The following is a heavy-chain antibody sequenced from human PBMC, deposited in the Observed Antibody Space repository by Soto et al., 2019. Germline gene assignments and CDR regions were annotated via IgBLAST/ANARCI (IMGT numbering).Heavy chain of an antibody. D-gene: IGHD2-2*01. CDR1: AGTFSSYA. J-gene: IGHJ6*02. Sequence: ASVKVSCKASAGTFSSYALSWVRQAPGQGLEWMGGIIPMFGSPNYAQKFLGRATITADKSTRTAYMELNSLRSEDTAVYYCARAAVGLWDYYYYYGMDVWGQGTAVTVSS. V-gene: IGHV1-69*06. CDR2: IIPMFGSP. CDR3: ARAAVGLWDYYYYYGMDV.